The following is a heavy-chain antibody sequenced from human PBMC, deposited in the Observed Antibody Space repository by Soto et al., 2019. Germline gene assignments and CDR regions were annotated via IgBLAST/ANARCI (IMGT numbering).Heavy chain of an antibody. CDR3: ARGSTESYPGSRIFDF. CDR2: ITDTGGDT. Sequence: GGSLRVSCVTSGLIIGNRAISWASQAPGEGLEWVSTITDTGGDTKYADSVRGRFTMSRDNSKKTLYLQMNSLRVEDSALYYCARGSTESYPGSRIFDFWGRGTLVTVSS. V-gene: IGHV3-23*01. D-gene: IGHD3-10*01. CDR1: GLIIGNRA. J-gene: IGHJ4*02.